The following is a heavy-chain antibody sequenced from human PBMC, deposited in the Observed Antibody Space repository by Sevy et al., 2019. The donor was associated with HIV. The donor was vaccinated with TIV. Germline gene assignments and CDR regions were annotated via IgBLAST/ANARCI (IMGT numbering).Heavy chain of an antibody. V-gene: IGHV3-7*01. CDR1: GFTYSNYW. CDR3: AFREYPSKPVVFDY. D-gene: IGHD2-15*01. CDR2: ITQDGTET. Sequence: GGSLRLSCAASGFTYSNYWMSWVRQAPGKGPEWVAHITQDGTETEYADSVKGRFTISRDNAKNTLYLQMNSLRAEDTVLYYRAFREYPSKPVVFDYWGRGTLVTVSS. J-gene: IGHJ4*02.